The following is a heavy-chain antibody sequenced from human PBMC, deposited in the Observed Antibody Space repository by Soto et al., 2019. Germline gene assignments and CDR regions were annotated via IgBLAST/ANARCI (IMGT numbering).Heavy chain of an antibody. J-gene: IGHJ6*02. CDR2: ISYDGSNK. Sequence: PGGSLRLSCAASGFTFSSYAMHWVRQAPGKGLEWVAVISYDGSNKYYADSVKGRFTISRDNSKNTLYLQMNSLRAEDTAVYYWARDRRGPELYGMDVWGQGTTVTVSS. CDR1: GFTFSSYA. CDR3: ARDRRGPELYGMDV. D-gene: IGHD1-7*01. V-gene: IGHV3-30-3*01.